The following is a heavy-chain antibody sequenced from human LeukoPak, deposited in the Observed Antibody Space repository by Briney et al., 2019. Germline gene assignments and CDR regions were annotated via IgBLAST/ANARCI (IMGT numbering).Heavy chain of an antibody. CDR1: GGSISSSSYN. J-gene: IGHJ4*02. CDR3: AIHGDSRQRFFDY. Sequence: PSETLSLTCIVSGGSISSSSYNWGWIRQPPGKGLEWIGSYYYSGSTYYNPSLKSRVTISVDTPKNDFSLKLISVTAADTAVYYCAIHGDSRQRFFDYWGQGTLVTVSS. CDR2: YYYSGST. D-gene: IGHD4-17*01. V-gene: IGHV4-39*02.